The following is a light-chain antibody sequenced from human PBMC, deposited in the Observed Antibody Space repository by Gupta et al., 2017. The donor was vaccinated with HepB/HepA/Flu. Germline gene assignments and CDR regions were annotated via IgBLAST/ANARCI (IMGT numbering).Light chain of an antibody. J-gene: IGLJ3*02. V-gene: IGLV1-47*01. CDR1: SSNIGSNY. Sequence: QSVLTQPPSVSATPGQKVNMTCSGSSSNIGSNYVYWYQQLPGMAPKLLISRNNQRRSGVPERFSGSKSGTSAALAISGLRSEEEADYYCEAWGDSRSGPWVFGRGTKLTVL. CDR2: RNN. CDR3: EAWGDSRSGPWV.